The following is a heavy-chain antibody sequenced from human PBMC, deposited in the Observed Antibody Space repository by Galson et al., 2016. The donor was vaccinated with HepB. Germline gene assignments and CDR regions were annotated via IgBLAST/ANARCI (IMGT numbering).Heavy chain of an antibody. CDR3: ARGHPIRGISY. Sequence: SETLSLTCSVSGDLFSGYFWTWIRQSPGKGLEWIGEINHKGVSNNNPSLQDRVTISPHTSESLCSLRLTSVTAADTAVYYCARGHPIRGISYWGQGTQVSVSS. D-gene: IGHD3-10*01. CDR2: INHKGVS. J-gene: IGHJ4*02. CDR1: GDLFSGYF. V-gene: IGHV4-34*01.